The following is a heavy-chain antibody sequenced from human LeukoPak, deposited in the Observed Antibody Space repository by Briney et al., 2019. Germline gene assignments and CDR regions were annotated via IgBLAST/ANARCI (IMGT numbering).Heavy chain of an antibody. CDR3: ARTLTVTPREYFQH. V-gene: IGHV1-2*02. J-gene: IGHJ1*01. D-gene: IGHD4-17*01. Sequence: GASVKVSCKASGYTFTGYYMHWVRQAPGQGLEWMGWINPNSGGTNYAQKFQGRVTMTRDTSISTAYMELSRLRSDDTAVYYCARTLTVTPREYFQHWGQGTLVTVSS. CDR1: GYTFTGYY. CDR2: INPNSGGT.